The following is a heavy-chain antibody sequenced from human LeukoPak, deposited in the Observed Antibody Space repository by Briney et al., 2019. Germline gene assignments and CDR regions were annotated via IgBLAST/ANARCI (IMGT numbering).Heavy chain of an antibody. D-gene: IGHD3-10*01. J-gene: IGHJ4*02. CDR2: IYSGGST. Sequence: PGGSLRLSCAASGFTVSSNYMSWVRQAPGKGLEWVSVIYSGGSTYYADSVKGRFTISRDNSKNTLYLQMNSLRAEDTAVYYCARDYYGSGSYYLSPFDYWGQGTLATVSS. V-gene: IGHV3-66*01. CDR3: ARDYYGSGSYYLSPFDY. CDR1: GFTVSSNY.